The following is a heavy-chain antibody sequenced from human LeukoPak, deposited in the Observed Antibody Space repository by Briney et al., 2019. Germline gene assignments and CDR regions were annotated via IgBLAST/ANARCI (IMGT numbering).Heavy chain of an antibody. Sequence: PGGSLRLSCAAYGFTFSSYGMHWDRQAPGKGLEWVAFIGYDGSNKYYADSVKGRFTISRDNSKNTLYLQMNSLRVEDTAVYYCARDMEQWLVQDWYFDLWGRGTLVTVSS. V-gene: IGHV3-30*02. CDR2: IGYDGSNK. CDR1: GFTFSSYG. J-gene: IGHJ2*01. CDR3: ARDMEQWLVQDWYFDL. D-gene: IGHD6-19*01.